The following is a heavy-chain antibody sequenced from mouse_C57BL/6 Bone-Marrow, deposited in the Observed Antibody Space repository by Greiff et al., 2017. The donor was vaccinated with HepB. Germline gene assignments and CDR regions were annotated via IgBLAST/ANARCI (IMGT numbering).Heavy chain of an antibody. D-gene: IGHD2-4*01. J-gene: IGHJ3*01. CDR3: TVYYDYDGAY. Sequence: VQLQQSGAELVRPGASVTLSCKASGYTFTDYEMHWVKQTPVHGLEWIGAIDPETGGTAYNQKFKGKAILTADKSSSTAYMELRSLTSEDSAVYYCTVYYDYDGAYWGQGTLVTVSA. CDR2: IDPETGGT. V-gene: IGHV1-15*01. CDR1: GYTFTDYE.